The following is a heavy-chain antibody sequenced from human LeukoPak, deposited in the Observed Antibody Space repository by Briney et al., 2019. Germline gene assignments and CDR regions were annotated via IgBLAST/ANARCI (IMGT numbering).Heavy chain of an antibody. D-gene: IGHD1-20*01. Sequence: SVKVSCKASGGTFSSYAISWVRQAPGQGLEWMGGIIPIFGTANYAQKFQGRITITADESTSTAYMELSSLRSEDTAVYYCARDAPPLTGTTVYWGQGTLVTVSS. CDR3: ARDAPPLTGTTVY. CDR2: IIPIFGTA. V-gene: IGHV1-69*13. J-gene: IGHJ4*02. CDR1: GGTFSSYA.